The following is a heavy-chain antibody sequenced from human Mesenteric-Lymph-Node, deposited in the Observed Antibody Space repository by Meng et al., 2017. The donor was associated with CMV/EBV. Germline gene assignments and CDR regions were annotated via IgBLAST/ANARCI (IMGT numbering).Heavy chain of an antibody. CDR2: MKYDGSEK. Sequence: GESLKISCDASGFTLSNYWMSWVRQAPGKGLEWVANMKYDGSEKYYVDSVKGRFTISRDDAKNSLYLQMNNLRVVDSAMYDCARDNHDFWTGHYGMDVWGQGTTVTVSS. CDR1: GFTLSNYW. CDR3: ARDNHDFWTGHYGMDV. V-gene: IGHV3-7*01. D-gene: IGHD3/OR15-3a*01. J-gene: IGHJ6*02.